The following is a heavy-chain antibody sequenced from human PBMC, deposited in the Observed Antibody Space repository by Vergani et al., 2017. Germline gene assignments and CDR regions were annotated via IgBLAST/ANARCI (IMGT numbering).Heavy chain of an antibody. D-gene: IGHD6-6*01. J-gene: IGHJ5*02. Sequence: QVQLVQSGAEVKKPGSSVKVSCKASGGTFSSYGISWVRQAPGQGLEWMGWISAYNGNTNYAQKLQGRVTMTTDTSTSTAYMELRSLRSDDTAVYYCARDGRRIAARPDLGYPWGQGTLVTVSS. CDR2: ISAYNGNT. V-gene: IGHV1-18*01. CDR1: GGTFSSYG. CDR3: ARDGRRIAARPDLGYP.